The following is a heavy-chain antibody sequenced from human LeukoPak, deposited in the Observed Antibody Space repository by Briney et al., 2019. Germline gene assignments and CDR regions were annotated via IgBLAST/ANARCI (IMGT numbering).Heavy chain of an antibody. D-gene: IGHD3-16*01. Sequence: ASETLSLTCTVSGGSISSYYWSWIRQPPGKGLEWIGYIYYSGSTNYNPSLKSRVTISVDTSKNQFSLKLSSVTAADTAVYYCARAYYDYVWGTQSSAFDIWGQGTMVTVSS. V-gene: IGHV4-59*01. CDR2: IYYSGST. CDR1: GGSISSYY. CDR3: ARAYYDYVWGTQSSAFDI. J-gene: IGHJ3*02.